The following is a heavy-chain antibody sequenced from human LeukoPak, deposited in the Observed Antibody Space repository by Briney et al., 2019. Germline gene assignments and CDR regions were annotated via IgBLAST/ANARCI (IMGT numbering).Heavy chain of an antibody. D-gene: IGHD4-17*01. Sequence: SETLSLTCTVSGGSTSNYYWSWVRQPPGKGLEWIGYVFDSGITSYNPSLKSRVTISVDTSNSQFFLKVTSVTAADTAMYYCARDTVSRWYYYMDVWGKGTTVTVSS. CDR2: VFDSGIT. J-gene: IGHJ6*03. V-gene: IGHV4-59*12. CDR1: GGSTSNYY. CDR3: ARDTVSRWYYYMDV.